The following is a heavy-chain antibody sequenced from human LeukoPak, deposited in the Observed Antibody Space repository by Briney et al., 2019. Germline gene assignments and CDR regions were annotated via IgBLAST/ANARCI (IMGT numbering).Heavy chain of an antibody. CDR2: IVVDSDNT. CDR1: GFTFTSRSA. CDR3: AAPYTSSWIDL. J-gene: IGHJ5*02. Sequence: SVKVSCKASGFTFTSRSAVQWVRQARGRRLEWIGWIVVDSDNTNYAENFQERVTITRDMSASTSYMELCSLRSEDTAVYFCAAPYTSSWIDLWGQGTLVTVSS. V-gene: IGHV1-58*01. D-gene: IGHD6-13*01.